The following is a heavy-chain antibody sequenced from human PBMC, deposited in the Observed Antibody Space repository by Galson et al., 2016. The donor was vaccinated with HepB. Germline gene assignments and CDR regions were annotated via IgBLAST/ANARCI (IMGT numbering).Heavy chain of an antibody. CDR1: GGTFSTYT. CDR2: IIPILDSA. CDR3: AREDWPGDNYSGIDV. D-gene: IGHD3/OR15-3a*01. J-gene: IGHJ6*04. Sequence: SVKVSCKASGGTFSTYTFNWVRQAPGQGLEWMGRIIPILDSADYGQKFQGRVTITADKSTSTAYMELNTLTSEDTAVYYCAREDWPGDNYSGIDVWGKGTTVTVSS. V-gene: IGHV1-69*08.